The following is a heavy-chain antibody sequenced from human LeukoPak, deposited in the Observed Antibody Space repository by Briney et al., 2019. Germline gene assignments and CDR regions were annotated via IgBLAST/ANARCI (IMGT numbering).Heavy chain of an antibody. CDR2: ISFDGSTE. CDR1: GFTFSSYW. D-gene: IGHD6-19*01. V-gene: IGHV3-30*07. Sequence: QSGGSLRLSCAASGFTFSSYWMHWVRQAPGKGLQWLAFISFDGSTENYADSVKGRFTISRDNSKNTLYLQMNSLRAEDTAVYYCAKVAGTAFDYWGQGTLVTVSS. CDR3: AKVAGTAFDY. J-gene: IGHJ4*02.